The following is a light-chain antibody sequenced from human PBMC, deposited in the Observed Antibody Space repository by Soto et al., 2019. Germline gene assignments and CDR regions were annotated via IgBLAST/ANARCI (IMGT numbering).Light chain of an antibody. CDR2: AAS. CDR3: QQSDTTPYT. J-gene: IGKJ2*01. Sequence: TQSPGTLSLSPGERATLSCRTSQSVISTSLAWYQQKPGKAPKLLIYAASSLQSGVPSRFSGSGSGTDFTLTISSLQPEDFATYYCQQSDTTPYTFGQGTKLEIK. CDR1: QSVISTS. V-gene: IGKV1-39*01.